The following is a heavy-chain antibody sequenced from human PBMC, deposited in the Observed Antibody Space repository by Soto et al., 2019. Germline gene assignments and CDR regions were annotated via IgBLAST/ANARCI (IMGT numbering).Heavy chain of an antibody. Sequence: SETLSLTCTVSGGSISGYYWSWIRQPPGKGLEWIANIFYTGSTNYKPSLKSRLTISVDTSKNQLSLKLSSVTAADTAVYYCARRGSSDWSFDYWGQGTLVTVSS. CDR2: IFYTGST. CDR1: GGSISGYY. CDR3: ARRGSSDWSFDY. J-gene: IGHJ4*02. V-gene: IGHV4-59*01. D-gene: IGHD6-19*01.